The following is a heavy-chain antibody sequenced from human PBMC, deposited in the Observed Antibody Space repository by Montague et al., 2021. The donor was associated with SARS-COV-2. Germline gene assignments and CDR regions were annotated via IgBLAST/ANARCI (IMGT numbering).Heavy chain of an antibody. Sequence: SETLSLTCSVSCGSIISSGYYWGWIRQPPGKELEWIGKIYYSGTTYYNPSLQSRGTISVDTSKHHLSLRLSSVTAANTAVYFCARGMARGVATPFDYWGQGSQVTVSS. J-gene: IGHJ4*02. CDR1: CGSIISSGYY. CDR2: IYYSGTT. D-gene: IGHD3-10*01. CDR3: ARGMARGVATPFDY. V-gene: IGHV4-39*02.